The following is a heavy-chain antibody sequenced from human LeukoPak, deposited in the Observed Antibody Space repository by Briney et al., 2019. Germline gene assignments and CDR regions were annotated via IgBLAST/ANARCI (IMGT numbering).Heavy chain of an antibody. CDR1: GGSISTSSYY. J-gene: IGHJ4*02. CDR3: ASSGSSGLFDY. CDR2: IYYSGST. Sequence: SETLSLTCTVSGGSISTSSYYWGWIRQPPGKGLECIGNIYYSGSTNYNPSLKSRVTISVDTSKNQFSLKLSSVTAADTAVYYCASSGSSGLFDYWGQGTLVTVSS. V-gene: IGHV4-39*07. D-gene: IGHD3-22*01.